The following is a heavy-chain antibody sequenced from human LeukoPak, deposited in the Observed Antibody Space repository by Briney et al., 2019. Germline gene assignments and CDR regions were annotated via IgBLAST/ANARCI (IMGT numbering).Heavy chain of an antibody. CDR2: ISGSGGNT. V-gene: IGHV3-23*01. J-gene: IGHJ3*02. Sequence: PGGSLRLSCAASGYTFSSYAMSWVRQAPGKGLEWVSAISGSGGNTYYADSVKGRFTISRDNSKNTLYLQMNSLRAEDTAVYYCAKDRRYYDAFDIWGQGTMVTVSS. CDR3: AKDRRYYDAFDI. D-gene: IGHD3-10*01. CDR1: GYTFSSYA.